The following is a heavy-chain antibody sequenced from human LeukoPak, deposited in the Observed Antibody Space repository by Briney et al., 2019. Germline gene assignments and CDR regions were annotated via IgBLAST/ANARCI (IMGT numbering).Heavy chain of an antibody. D-gene: IGHD3-22*01. Sequence: SGGSLRLSCAASGFSFSDYYMSWIRQAPGKGLEWVSYISSSDATIYYADSVKGRFTISRDNAKNSLYLQMNSLRAEDTAVYYCARDRRYYDSSGYYAFDYWGQGTLVTVSS. CDR3: ARDRRYYDSSGYYAFDY. CDR2: ISSSDATI. CDR1: GFSFSDYY. J-gene: IGHJ4*02. V-gene: IGHV3-11*04.